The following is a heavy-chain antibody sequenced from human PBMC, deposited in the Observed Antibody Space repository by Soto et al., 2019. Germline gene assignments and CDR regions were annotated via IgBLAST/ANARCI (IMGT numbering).Heavy chain of an antibody. V-gene: IGHV3-30*18. D-gene: IGHD3-3*01. CDR1: GFTFSSYG. J-gene: IGHJ6*02. Sequence: ALRLSCAASGFTFSSYGMHSVRQAPGKGLEWVAVISYDGSNKYYADSVKGRFTISRDNSKNTLYLQMNSLRAEDTAVYYCAKPITIFDYYYYGMDVWGQGTTVTVSS. CDR2: ISYDGSNK. CDR3: AKPITIFDYYYYGMDV.